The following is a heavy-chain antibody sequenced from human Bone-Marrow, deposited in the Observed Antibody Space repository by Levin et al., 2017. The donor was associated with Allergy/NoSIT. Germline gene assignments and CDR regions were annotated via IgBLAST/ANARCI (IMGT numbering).Heavy chain of an antibody. CDR3: ARGHGDYGLANYYYGMDV. J-gene: IGHJ6*02. CDR1: GGSFSGYY. D-gene: IGHD4-17*01. Sequence: GSLRLSCAVYGGSFSGYYWSWIRQPPGKGLEWIGEINHSGSTNYNPSLKSRVTISVDTSKNQFSLKLSSVTAADTAVYYCARGHGDYGLANYYYGMDVWGQGTTVTVSS. V-gene: IGHV4-34*01. CDR2: INHSGST.